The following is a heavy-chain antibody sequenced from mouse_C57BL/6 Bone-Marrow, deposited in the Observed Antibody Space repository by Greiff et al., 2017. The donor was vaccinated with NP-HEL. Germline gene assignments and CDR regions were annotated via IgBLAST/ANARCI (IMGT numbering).Heavy chain of an antibody. J-gene: IGHJ1*03. Sequence: VQLQQSGAELARPGASVKLSCKASGYTFTSYGISWVKQRTGQGLEWIGEIYPRSGNTYYNETFKGKATLTADKSSSTAYMELRSLTSEDSAVYFCAGGLRSHGWYFDVWGTGTTVTVSS. CDR1: GYTFTSYG. D-gene: IGHD1-1*01. CDR3: AGGLRSHGWYFDV. CDR2: IYPRSGNT. V-gene: IGHV1-81*01.